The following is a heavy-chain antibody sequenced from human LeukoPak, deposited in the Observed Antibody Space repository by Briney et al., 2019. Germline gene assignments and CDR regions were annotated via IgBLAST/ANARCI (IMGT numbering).Heavy chain of an antibody. J-gene: IGHJ4*02. Sequence: GRSLRLSCAASGFTFNNYDIHWVRQAPGKGLEWVAVISYDGSNKYYADSVTGRFTISRDNSKNTLYLQMNGLRAEDTAVYYCVKGGTMIVVVIADYWGQGTLVTVSS. CDR3: VKGGTMIVVVIADY. D-gene: IGHD3-22*01. V-gene: IGHV3-30*18. CDR2: ISYDGSNK. CDR1: GFTFNNYD.